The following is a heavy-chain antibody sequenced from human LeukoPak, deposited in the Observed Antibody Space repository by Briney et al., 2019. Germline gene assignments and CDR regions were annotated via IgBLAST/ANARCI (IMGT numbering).Heavy chain of an antibody. V-gene: IGHV3-23*01. D-gene: IGHD6-13*01. Sequence: GGSLRLSCVVSGLTVSSDSMTWVRQAPGKWLEWVSGISASGGDTWYPDSVKGRFTISRDNSKNTLFLQMNSLRVEDTAIYYCAKDAAGPEYWGQGTRVTVSS. CDR2: ISASGGDT. CDR3: AKDAAGPEY. J-gene: IGHJ4*02. CDR1: GLTVSSDS.